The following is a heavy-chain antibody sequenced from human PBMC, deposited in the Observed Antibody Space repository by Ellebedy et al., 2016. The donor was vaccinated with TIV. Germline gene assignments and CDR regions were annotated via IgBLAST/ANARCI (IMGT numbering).Heavy chain of an antibody. D-gene: IGHD6-19*01. Sequence: GESLKISCATSGFTFSNYWMTWVRQAPGKGLEWVANIKQDGSEKYYVDSVKGRFSISRDNAENSLYLQMNSLRAEDTALYYCARDQWLGRAYYFDYWGQGTLLTVSS. CDR2: IKQDGSEK. V-gene: IGHV3-7*01. J-gene: IGHJ4*02. CDR3: ARDQWLGRAYYFDY. CDR1: GFTFSNYW.